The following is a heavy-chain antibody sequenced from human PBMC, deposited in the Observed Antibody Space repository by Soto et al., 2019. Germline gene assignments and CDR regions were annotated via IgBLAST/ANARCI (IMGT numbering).Heavy chain of an antibody. CDR1: GGSISSGGYY. CDR2: IYYSGST. Sequence: SETLSLTCTVSGGSISSGGYYWSWIRQHPGKGLEWIGYIYYSGSTYYNPSLKSRVTISVDTSKNQFSLKLSSVTAADTAVYYCARGHYRDGAFDIWGQGTMVTVSS. V-gene: IGHV4-31*03. J-gene: IGHJ3*02. D-gene: IGHD3-10*01. CDR3: ARGHYRDGAFDI.